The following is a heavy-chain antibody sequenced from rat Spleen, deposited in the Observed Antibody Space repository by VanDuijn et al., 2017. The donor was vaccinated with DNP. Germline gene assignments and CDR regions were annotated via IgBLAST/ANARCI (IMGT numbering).Heavy chain of an antibody. Sequence: EVQLVESGGGLVQPGRSLKLSCAASGFTFSNYDMAWVRQAPKKGLEWVATISYDGLRPYYRDSVKGRFTISRDDAKSALYLQMDSLRSEDTATYYCARDNYVTSVAMDAWGQGTSVTVSS. CDR3: ARDNYVTSVAMDA. CDR2: ISYDGLRP. D-gene: IGHD1-11*01. J-gene: IGHJ4*01. CDR1: GFTFSNYD. V-gene: IGHV5-7*01.